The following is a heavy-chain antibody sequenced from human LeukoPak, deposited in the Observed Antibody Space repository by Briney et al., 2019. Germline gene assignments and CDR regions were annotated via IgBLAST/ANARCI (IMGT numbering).Heavy chain of an antibody. D-gene: IGHD3-22*01. CDR1: GGSFSGYY. CDR2: INHSGST. V-gene: IGHV4-34*01. J-gene: IGHJ3*02. CDR3: ARGRFIMYYYDSSGSRLPFDI. Sequence: PSETLSLTCAVYGGSFSGYYWSWIRQPPGKGLEWIGEINHSGSTNYNPSLKSRVTISVDTSKNQFSLKLSSVTAADTAVYYCARGRFIMYYYDSSGSRLPFDIWGHGTMVTVSS.